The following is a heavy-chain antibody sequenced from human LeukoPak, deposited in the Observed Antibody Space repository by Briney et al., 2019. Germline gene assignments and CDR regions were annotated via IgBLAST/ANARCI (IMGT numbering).Heavy chain of an antibody. Sequence: SETLSLTCAVYGGSFSGYYWSWIRQPPGKGLERIGEINHSGSTNYNPSLKSRVTISVDTSKNQFSLKLSSVTAADTAVYYCAREDYYDSSGYYLDCWGQGTLVTVSS. D-gene: IGHD3-22*01. CDR3: AREDYYDSSGYYLDC. V-gene: IGHV4-34*01. CDR1: GGSFSGYY. CDR2: INHSGST. J-gene: IGHJ4*02.